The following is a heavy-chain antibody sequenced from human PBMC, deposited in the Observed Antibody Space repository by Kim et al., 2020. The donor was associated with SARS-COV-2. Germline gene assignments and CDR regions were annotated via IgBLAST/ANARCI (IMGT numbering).Heavy chain of an antibody. V-gene: IGHV3-11*01. J-gene: IGHJ4*02. CDR1: GFSFSDYY. D-gene: IGHD6-13*01. CDR3: AKDIVAPGLFLDY. CDR2: ISPRGTTI. Sequence: GGSLRLSCVASGFSFSDYYMTWIRQAPGKGLEWISYISPRGTTIYYADSVKGRFTISRDDAKKSLFLQMNSLRAEDTAVYYCAKDIVAPGLFLDYWGQGTLVTVSS.